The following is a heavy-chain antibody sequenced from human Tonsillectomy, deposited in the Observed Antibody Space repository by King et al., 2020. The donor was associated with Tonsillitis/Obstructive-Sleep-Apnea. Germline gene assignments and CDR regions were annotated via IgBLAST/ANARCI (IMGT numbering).Heavy chain of an antibody. J-gene: IGHJ4*02. Sequence: VQLVESGGGVVQPGGSLRLSCAASGFTFDDYAMHWVRQAPGKGLEWVSLISGGGGSTYYADSVKGRFTISRDNSKNSLFLQMNSLGTEDTAVYYCAKDIRRSSNDLDYWGQGTMVTVSS. V-gene: IGHV3-43*02. CDR1: GFTFDDYA. D-gene: IGHD1-1*01. CDR3: AKDIRRSSNDLDY. CDR2: ISGGGGST.